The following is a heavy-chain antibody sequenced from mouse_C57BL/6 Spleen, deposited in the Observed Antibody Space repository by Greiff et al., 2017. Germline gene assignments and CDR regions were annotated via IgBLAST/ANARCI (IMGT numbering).Heavy chain of an antibody. CDR2: ISSGGSYT. V-gene: IGHV5-6*01. CDR3: ALIHGGYYFDY. CDR1: GFTFSSYG. J-gene: IGHJ2*01. Sequence: EVQVVESGGDLVKPGGSLKLSCAASGFTFSSYGMSWVRQTPDKRLEWVATISSGGSYTYYPDSVKGRFTISRDNAKNTLYLQMSSLKSEDTAMYYCALIHGGYYFDYWGQGTTLTVSS.